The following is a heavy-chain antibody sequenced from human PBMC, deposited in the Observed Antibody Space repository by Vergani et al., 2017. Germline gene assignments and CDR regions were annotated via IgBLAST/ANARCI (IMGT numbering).Heavy chain of an antibody. Sequence: QVQLVQSGAEVKKPGASVKVSCKASGYTFTGYYMHWVRPAPGQGLEWMGWINPNSGGPNYAQKFQGRVTLTRDTSISTAYMELSRLRSDDTAVYYCARDLWQWSHYYFDYGGQGTLVTVSS. D-gene: IGHD6-19*01. CDR3: ARDLWQWSHYYFDY. CDR1: GYTFTGYY. CDR2: INPNSGGP. J-gene: IGHJ4*02. V-gene: IGHV1-2*02.